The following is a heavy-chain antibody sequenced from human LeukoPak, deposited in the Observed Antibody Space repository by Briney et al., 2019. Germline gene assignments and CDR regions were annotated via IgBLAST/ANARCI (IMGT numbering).Heavy chain of an antibody. CDR3: ARLGAYYYDSSGLNWFDP. D-gene: IGHD3-22*01. V-gene: IGHV3-7*01. J-gene: IGHJ5*02. CDR2: IKQDGSEK. Sequence: GGSLRLSCAASGFTFSSYWMSWVRQAPGKGLEWVANIKQDGSEKYYVDSVKGRFTISRDNAKNSLYLQMSSLRAEDTAVYYCARLGAYYYDSSGLNWFDPWGQGTLVTVSS. CDR1: GFTFSSYW.